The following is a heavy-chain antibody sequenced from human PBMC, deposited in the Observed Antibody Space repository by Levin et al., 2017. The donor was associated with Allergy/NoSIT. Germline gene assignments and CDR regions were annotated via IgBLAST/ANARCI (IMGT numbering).Heavy chain of an antibody. CDR3: ARDTVRGGNYYYGMDG. CDR1: GFTFSSYW. CDR2: IKQDGSEK. D-gene: IGHD3-3*01. V-gene: IGHV3-7*01. J-gene: IGHJ6*02. Sequence: GGSLRLSCAASGFTFSSYWMSWVRQAPGKGLEWVANIKQDGSEKYYVDSVKGRFTISRDNAKNSLYLQMNSLRAEDTAVYYCARDTVRGGNYYYGMDGWGQGTTVTVSS.